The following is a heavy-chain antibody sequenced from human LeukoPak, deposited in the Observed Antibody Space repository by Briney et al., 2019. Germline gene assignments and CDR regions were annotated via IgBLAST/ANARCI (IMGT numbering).Heavy chain of an antibody. V-gene: IGHV4-39*01. CDR2: IYYSGST. CDR1: GGSISSSSYY. J-gene: IGHJ4*02. Sequence: SETLSLTCTVSGGSISSSSYYWGWIRQPPGKGLEWIGSIYYSGSTYYNPSLKSRVTISVDTSKNQFSLKLSSVTAADTAVYYCARPPKGSYGYYFDYWGQGTLATVSS. CDR3: ARPPKGSYGYYFDY. D-gene: IGHD5-18*01.